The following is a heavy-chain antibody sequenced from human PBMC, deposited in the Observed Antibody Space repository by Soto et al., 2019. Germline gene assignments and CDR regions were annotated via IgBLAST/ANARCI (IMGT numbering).Heavy chain of an antibody. Sequence: SVKVSCKASGGTFSSYAISWVRQAPGQGLEWMGGIIPIFGTANYAQKFQGRVTITADESTSTAYMELSSPRSEDTAVYYCARDLTGTTFFLGMDVWGQGTTVTVSS. CDR2: IIPIFGTA. D-gene: IGHD1-7*01. CDR3: ARDLTGTTFFLGMDV. CDR1: GGTFSSYA. J-gene: IGHJ6*02. V-gene: IGHV1-69*13.